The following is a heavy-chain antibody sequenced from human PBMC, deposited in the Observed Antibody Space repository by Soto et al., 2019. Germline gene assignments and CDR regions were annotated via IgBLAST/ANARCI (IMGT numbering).Heavy chain of an antibody. Sequence: PGGSLRLSCAASGFTVNNNYLTWVRQAPGKGLKWVSSITGSSDYTSYIASVKGRFTISRDNSKNTLYLQMNSLRAEDTAVYFCAKEQTTGAHYALDYWSQGTLVTVSS. V-gene: IGHV3-23*01. CDR3: AKEQTTGAHYALDY. D-gene: IGHD2-8*02. J-gene: IGHJ4*02. CDR2: ITGSSDYT. CDR1: GFTVNNNY.